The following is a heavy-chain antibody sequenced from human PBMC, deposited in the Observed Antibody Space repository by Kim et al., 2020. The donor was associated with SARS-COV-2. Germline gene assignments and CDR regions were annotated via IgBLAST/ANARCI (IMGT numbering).Heavy chain of an antibody. CDR3: AREAISIDYGGNSGYDAFDI. CDR1: GYTFTSYG. J-gene: IGHJ3*02. V-gene: IGHV1-18*01. CDR2: ISAYNGNT. Sequence: ASVKVSCKASGYTFTSYGISWVRQAPGQGLEWMGWISAYNGNTNYAQKLQGRVTMTTDTSTSTAYMELRSLRSDDTAVYYCAREAISIDYGGNSGYDAFDIWGQGTMVTVSS. D-gene: IGHD4-17*01.